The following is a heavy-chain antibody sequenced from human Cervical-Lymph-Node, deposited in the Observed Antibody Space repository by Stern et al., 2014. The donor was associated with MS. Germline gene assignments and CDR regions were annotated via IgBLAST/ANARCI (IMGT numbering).Heavy chain of an antibody. CDR1: GGKLSSSFA. CDR3: ARGIVTNRPASTLHNLFDP. D-gene: IGHD4-17*01. Sequence: QVQLVQSGAEVQKPGSSVNVSCKPSGGKLSSSFAVSWVRQAPGQGLEWMGRSIPIIGLANYAQKFQSRLTITADKSTSTVYMELSSLTSEDTALYYCARGIVTNRPASTLHNLFDPWGQGTLVTVSS. V-gene: IGHV1-69*04. J-gene: IGHJ5*02. CDR2: SIPIIGLA.